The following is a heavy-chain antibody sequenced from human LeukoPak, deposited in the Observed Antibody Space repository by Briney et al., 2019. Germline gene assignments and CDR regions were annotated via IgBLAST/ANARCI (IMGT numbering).Heavy chain of an antibody. Sequence: GGSLRLSCAASGFTFSSYGMHWVRQAPGKGLEWVAVIWYDGSNKYCADSVKGRFTISRDNSKNTLYLQMNSLRAEDTAVYYCARDIQGATPNYYYYYGMDVWGQGTTVTVSS. CDR1: GFTFSSYG. V-gene: IGHV3-33*01. CDR3: ARDIQGATPNYYYYYGMDV. CDR2: IWYDGSNK. D-gene: IGHD1-26*01. J-gene: IGHJ6*02.